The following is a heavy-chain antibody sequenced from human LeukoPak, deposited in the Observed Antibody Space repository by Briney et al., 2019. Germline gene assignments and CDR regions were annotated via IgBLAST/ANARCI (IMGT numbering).Heavy chain of an antibody. J-gene: IGHJ4*02. V-gene: IGHV1-3*03. CDR3: TLYNY. CDR1: GYTFTNHD. CDR2: INAGNGNT. D-gene: IGHD1-14*01. Sequence: EASVKVSCKASGYTFTNHDMHWVRQAPGQRLEWMGWINAGNGNTKYSQEFQGRVTITRDTSASTVYMELNSLRSEDMAVYYCTLYNYWGQGTLVPVSS.